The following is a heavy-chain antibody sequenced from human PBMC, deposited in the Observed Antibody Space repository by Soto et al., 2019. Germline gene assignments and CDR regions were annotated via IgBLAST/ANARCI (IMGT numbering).Heavy chain of an antibody. CDR1: GGSISSSSYY. D-gene: IGHD5-18*01. J-gene: IGHJ6*03. V-gene: IGHV4-39*01. Sequence: QLQLQESGPGLVKPSETLSLTCTVSGGSISSSSYYWGWIRQPPGKGLEWIGSIYYSGSTYYNPSLKSRVTISVDTSKNQFSLKLSSVTAADTAVYYCARHGGYSYGAMDVWGKGTTVTVSS. CDR3: ARHGGYSYGAMDV. CDR2: IYYSGST.